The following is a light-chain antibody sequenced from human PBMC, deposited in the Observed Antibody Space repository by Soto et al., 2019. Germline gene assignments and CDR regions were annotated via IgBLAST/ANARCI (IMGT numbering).Light chain of an antibody. J-gene: IGKJ4*01. Sequence: EIVMTQSPATLSVSAGARVTXTCRASQSVTNSLAWYQQKPGQAPRLLIYGASRRATGIPDRFSGSGSGTDFTLTISRLEPEDFAVYYCQQYGSSPLTFGGGSTVDIK. CDR1: QSVTNS. CDR2: GAS. V-gene: IGKV3-20*01. CDR3: QQYGSSPLT.